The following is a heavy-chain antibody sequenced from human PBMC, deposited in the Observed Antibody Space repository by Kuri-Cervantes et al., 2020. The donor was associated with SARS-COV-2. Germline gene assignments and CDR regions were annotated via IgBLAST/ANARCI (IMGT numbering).Heavy chain of an antibody. D-gene: IGHD7-27*01. CDR2: IDSSSYYI. CDR3: AREEGGELGEAFDY. J-gene: IGHJ4*02. V-gene: IGHV3-21*01. Sequence: GGSLRLSCAASGFTFGGYSMNWIRQAPGKGLEWVASIDSSSYYIYHADSVKGRLTIPRDNAKTSLYLQMNSLKPEDTAVYYCAREEGGELGEAFDYWGQGALVTVSS. CDR1: GFTFGGYS.